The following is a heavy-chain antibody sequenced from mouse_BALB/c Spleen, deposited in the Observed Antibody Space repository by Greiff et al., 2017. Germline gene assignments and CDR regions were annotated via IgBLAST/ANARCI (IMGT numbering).Heavy chain of an antibody. CDR1: GYSITSDYA. CDR3: AKLSSFAY. J-gene: IGHJ3*01. Sequence: EVQGVESGPGLVKPSQSLSLTCTVTGYSITSDYAWNWIRQFPGNKLEWMGYISYSGSTSYNPSLKSRISITRDTSKNQFFLQLNSVTTEDTATYYCAKLSSFAYWGQGTLVTVSA. V-gene: IGHV3-2*02. CDR2: ISYSGST.